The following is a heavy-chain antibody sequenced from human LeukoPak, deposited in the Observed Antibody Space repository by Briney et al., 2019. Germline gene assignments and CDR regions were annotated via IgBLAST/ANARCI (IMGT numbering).Heavy chain of an antibody. CDR1: GYTFTGYY. J-gene: IGHJ6*03. CDR2: INPNSGGT. D-gene: IGHD3-16*02. V-gene: IGHV1-2*06. Sequence: ASVKVSCKASGYTFTGYYMHWVRQAPGQGLEWMGRINPNSGGTNYAQKFQGRVTMTRDTSISTAYMELSRLRSDDTAVYYCARVSYDYVWGSYPSSDYYYYMDVWGKGTTVTVSS. CDR3: ARVSYDYVWGSYPSSDYYYYMDV.